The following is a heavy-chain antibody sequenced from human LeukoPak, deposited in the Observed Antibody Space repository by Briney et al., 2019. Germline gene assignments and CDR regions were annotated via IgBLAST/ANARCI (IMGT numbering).Heavy chain of an antibody. CDR3: VRVESGSYARYGMDV. V-gene: IGHV1-8*01. J-gene: IGHJ6*02. CDR1: GYTFTSFD. CDR2: MNPHSGST. D-gene: IGHD1-26*01. Sequence: ASVKVSCKSSGYTFTSFDINWLRQATGQELEWMGWMNPHSGSTGYAQKFQGRVTMTRNTSLRTAYMELSSLRSEDTAVYYCVRVESGSYARYGMDVWGQGTTVTVSS.